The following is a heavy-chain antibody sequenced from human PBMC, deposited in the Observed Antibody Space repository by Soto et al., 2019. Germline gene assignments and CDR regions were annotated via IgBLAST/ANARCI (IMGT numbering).Heavy chain of an antibody. J-gene: IGHJ5*02. Sequence: SETLSLACAVSGGSISSSNWWGWVRQPPGKGLEWIGEIYHSGSTNYNPSLKSRVTISVDKSKNQFSLKLSSVTAADTAVYYCARDRDSAAVAGVNWFDPWGQGTLVTVSS. CDR3: ARDRDSAAVAGVNWFDP. CDR2: IYHSGST. CDR1: GGSISSSNW. V-gene: IGHV4-4*02. D-gene: IGHD6-19*01.